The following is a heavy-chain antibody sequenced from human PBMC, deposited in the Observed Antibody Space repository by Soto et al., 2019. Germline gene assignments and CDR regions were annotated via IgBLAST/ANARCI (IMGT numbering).Heavy chain of an antibody. V-gene: IGHV1-69*01. CDR1: GGTFSSYA. Sequence: QVQLVQSGAEVKKPGSSVKVSCKASGGTFSSYAISWVRQAPGQGLEWMGGIIPISGTANYAQKFQGRVTITADESTSTAYRELSSLRCEDTAVYYCARSQGSSTSLEIYYYYYYGMDVWGQGTTVTVSS. J-gene: IGHJ6*02. CDR3: ARSQGSSTSLEIYYYYYYGMDV. D-gene: IGHD2-2*01. CDR2: IIPISGTA.